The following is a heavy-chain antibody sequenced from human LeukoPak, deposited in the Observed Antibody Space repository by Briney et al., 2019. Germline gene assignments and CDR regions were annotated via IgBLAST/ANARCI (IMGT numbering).Heavy chain of an antibody. D-gene: IGHD2-15*01. V-gene: IGHV4-34*01. CDR1: GGSFSGYY. CDR3: ARGYCSGGSCWDAFDI. J-gene: IGHJ3*02. CDR2: IKHSRST. Sequence: PSETLSLTCAVYGGSFSGYYWSWIRQPPGKGLEWIGEIKHSRSTNYNPSLKSRVTISVDTSKNEFSLKLSSVTAADTAVYYCARGYCSGGSCWDAFDIWGQGTMVTVSS.